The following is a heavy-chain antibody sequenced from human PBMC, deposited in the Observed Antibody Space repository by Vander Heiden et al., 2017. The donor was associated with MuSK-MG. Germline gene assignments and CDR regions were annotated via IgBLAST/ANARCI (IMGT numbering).Heavy chain of an antibody. CDR3: AKGRCMSSDHGGWFDS. Sequence: EVQLMESGGGLVQPGGSLRLSCEASGFSSSSYSMNWVRQAPGKGLEWVSSISSMSGYKFYADSMKGRFTISRDNAKNSRVLKMNSMSAEETAVYYCAKGRCMSSDHGGWFDSWGQGTLVTVSS. J-gene: IGHJ5*01. CDR2: ISSMSGYK. V-gene: IGHV3-21*01. D-gene: IGHD2-8*01. CDR1: GFSSSSYS.